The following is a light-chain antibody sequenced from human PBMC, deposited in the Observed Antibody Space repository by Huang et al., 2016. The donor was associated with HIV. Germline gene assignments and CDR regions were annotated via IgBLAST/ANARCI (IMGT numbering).Light chain of an antibody. CDR2: GAS. V-gene: IGKV3-20*01. CDR3: HQYGNSPQT. CDR1: QNITSTF. J-gene: IGKJ1*01. Sequence: EVVLTQSPGTLSLSPGERATLSCRASQNITSTFLAWYQQRLGQAPRLLSYGASSRATGIPDRFSGNGSGPDFTLSITRLEPEDFAVYYCHQYGNSPQTFGQGTRVEIK.